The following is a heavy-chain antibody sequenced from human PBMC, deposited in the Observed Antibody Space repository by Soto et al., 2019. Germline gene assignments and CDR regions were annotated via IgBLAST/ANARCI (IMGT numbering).Heavy chain of an antibody. Sequence: ASVKVSCKASGYTFTSYGISWVRQAPGQGLEWMGWISAYNGNTNYAQKLQGRVTMTTDTSTSTAYMELRSLRSDDTAVYYCARDLGYYYDSSGYYPFDYWGQGTLVTVSS. J-gene: IGHJ4*01. CDR2: ISAYNGNT. CDR1: GYTFTSYG. CDR3: ARDLGYYYDSSGYYPFDY. V-gene: IGHV1-18*01. D-gene: IGHD3-22*01.